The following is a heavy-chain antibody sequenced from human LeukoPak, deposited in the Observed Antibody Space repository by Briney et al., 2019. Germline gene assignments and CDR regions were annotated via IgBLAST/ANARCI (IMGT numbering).Heavy chain of an antibody. D-gene: IGHD5-18*01. CDR1: GGSISSYY. J-gene: IGHJ5*02. V-gene: IGHV4-59*01. Sequence: PSETLSLTCTVSGGSISSYYWSWIRQPPGKGLEWIGYIYYSGSTNYNPSLKSRVTISVDTSKNQFPLKLSSVTAADTAVYYCARAYGYSYGHNWFDPWGQGTLVTVSS. CDR3: ARAYGYSYGHNWFDP. CDR2: IYYSGST.